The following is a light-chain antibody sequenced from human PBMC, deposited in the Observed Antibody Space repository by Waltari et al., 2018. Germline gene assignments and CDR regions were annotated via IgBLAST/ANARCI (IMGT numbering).Light chain of an antibody. CDR3: QSYDSSLSGSYV. V-gene: IGLV1-40*01. CDR2: TNS. J-gene: IGLJ1*01. CDR1: SSNIGAGYD. Sequence: QSVLTQPPSVSGAPGQRVTISCTGSSSNIGAGYDVHWYQRLPGTAPKLHIDTNSNRPSGVPERFAGPKAGTSASLAITGLRAEDEADYYCQSYDSSLSGSYVFGTGTKVTVL.